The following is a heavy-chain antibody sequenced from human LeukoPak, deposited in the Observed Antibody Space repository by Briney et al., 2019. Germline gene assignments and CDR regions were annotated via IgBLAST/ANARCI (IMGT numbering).Heavy chain of an antibody. Sequence: GGSLRLSCAASGFTFSSYGMHWVRQAPGKGLEWVAVISYDGSNKYYADSVKGRFTISRDNSKNTLYLQMDSLRAEDTAVYYCATVSMTAAGPFDYWGQGTLVTVSS. CDR1: GFTFSSYG. J-gene: IGHJ4*02. CDR2: ISYDGSNK. D-gene: IGHD6-13*01. V-gene: IGHV3-30*03. CDR3: ATVSMTAAGPFDY.